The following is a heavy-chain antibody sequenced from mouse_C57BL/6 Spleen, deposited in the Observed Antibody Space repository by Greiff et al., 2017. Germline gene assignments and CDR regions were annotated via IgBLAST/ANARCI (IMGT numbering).Heavy chain of an antibody. CDR2: ISSGSSTI. J-gene: IGHJ4*01. CDR3: ARRNWGGYAMDY. CDR1: GFTFSDYG. V-gene: IGHV5-17*01. Sequence: EVHLVESGGGLVKPGGSLKLSCAASGFTFSDYGMHWVRQAPEKGLEWVAYISSGSSTIYYADTVKGRFTISRDNAKNTLFLQMTSLRSEDTAMYYCARRNWGGYAMDYWGQGTSVTVSS. D-gene: IGHD4-1*01.